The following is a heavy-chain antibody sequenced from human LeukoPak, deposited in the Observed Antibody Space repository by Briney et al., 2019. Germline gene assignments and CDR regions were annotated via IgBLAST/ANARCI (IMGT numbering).Heavy chain of an antibody. J-gene: IGHJ4*02. Sequence: GGSLRLSCTASGFTFGDYAMSWFRQAPGKGLEWVGFIRSKAYGGTTEYAASVKGRFTISRDDSKSIAYLQMNSLKTEDTAVYYCTRDKNTTPFPFDYWGQETLVTVSS. CDR3: TRDKNTTPFPFDY. CDR2: IRSKAYGGTT. CDR1: GFTFGDYA. D-gene: IGHD1-1*01. V-gene: IGHV3-49*03.